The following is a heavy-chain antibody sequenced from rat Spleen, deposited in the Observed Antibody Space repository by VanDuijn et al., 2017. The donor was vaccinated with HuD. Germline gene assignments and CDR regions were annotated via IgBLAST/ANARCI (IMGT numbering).Heavy chain of an antibody. CDR1: GYSITSNY. CDR2: ISYSGST. V-gene: IGHV3-1*01. CDR3: ATTPW. Sequence: EMQLQESGPGLVKPSQSLSLTCSVTGYSITSNYWGWIRKFPGNKMEWMGYISYSGSTSYNPSLKSRISITRDTSKNQFFLQMNNLKEEDTAIYYCATTPWWGQGVMVTVSS. J-gene: IGHJ2*01. D-gene: IGHD3-4*01.